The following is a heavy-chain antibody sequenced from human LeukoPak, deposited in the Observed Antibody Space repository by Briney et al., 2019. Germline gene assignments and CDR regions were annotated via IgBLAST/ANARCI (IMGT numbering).Heavy chain of an antibody. CDR1: GFTFSSYE. CDR3: AREAVGDAFDI. D-gene: IGHD6-19*01. J-gene: IGHJ3*02. V-gene: IGHV3-48*03. Sequence: PGGSLRLSCAVSGFTFSSYEMVWVRQAPGKVREGVSYIGSSGSTMYYADSVKGRFTISRDNAKTSLFLQMTSLRAEDTAVYYCAREAVGDAFDIWGQGTMVTVSS. CDR2: IGSSGSTM.